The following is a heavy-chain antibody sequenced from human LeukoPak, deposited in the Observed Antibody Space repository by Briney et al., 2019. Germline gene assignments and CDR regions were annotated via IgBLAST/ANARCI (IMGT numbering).Heavy chain of an antibody. CDR2: IYYSGSA. CDR1: GGSISSSSYY. D-gene: IGHD1-26*01. J-gene: IGHJ4*02. Sequence: SETLSLTCTVSGGSISSSSYYWGWIRQPPGKGLEWIGSIYYSGSAYYNPSLMSRVTISVDTSKNQFSLELSSVTAADTAVYYCARWTSGGHPFDYWGQGTLVSVSS. V-gene: IGHV4-39*01. CDR3: ARWTSGGHPFDY.